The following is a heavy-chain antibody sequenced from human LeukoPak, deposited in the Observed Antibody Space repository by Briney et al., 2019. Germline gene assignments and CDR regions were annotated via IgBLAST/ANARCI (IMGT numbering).Heavy chain of an antibody. CDR2: ISAYNGNT. CDR1: GYTFTSYG. D-gene: IGHD2-15*01. J-gene: IGHJ5*02. CDR3: ASELGYCSGGSCYYWFDP. V-gene: IGHV1-18*01. Sequence: ASVKVSCKASGYTFTSYGISWVRQAPGHGLEWMGWISAYNGNTNYAQKLQGRVTMTTDTSTSTAYMELRSLRSDDTAVYYCASELGYCSGGSCYYWFDPWGQGTLVTVSS.